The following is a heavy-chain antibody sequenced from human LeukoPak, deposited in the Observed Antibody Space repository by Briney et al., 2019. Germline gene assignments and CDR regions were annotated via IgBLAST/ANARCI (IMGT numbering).Heavy chain of an antibody. J-gene: IGHJ4*02. D-gene: IGHD2-15*01. Sequence: SLRLSRVPSGYAVSTNYTNGVCQAPGKGLWWVSVIYSGGSTYYADPVKGRFTISRDNSKNTLFLQMNSLRAEDTALYYCERGLEWCSGRSCRWGQGTLVSVSS. CDR1: GYAVSTNY. CDR2: IYSGGST. V-gene: IGHV3-53*01. CDR3: ERGLEWCSGRSCR.